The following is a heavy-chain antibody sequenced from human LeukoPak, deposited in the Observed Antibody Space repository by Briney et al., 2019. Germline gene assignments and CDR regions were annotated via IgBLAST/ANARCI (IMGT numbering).Heavy chain of an antibody. CDR3: ARHKGGYYYYGMDV. Sequence: SETLSLTCTVSGGSISSYYWSWLRQPPGKGLEWIGYIYYSGSTNYNPSLKSRVTISVDTSKNQFSLKLSSVTAADTAVYYCARHKGGYYYYGMDVWGQGTTVTVSS. CDR1: GGSISSYY. J-gene: IGHJ6*02. V-gene: IGHV4-59*08. CDR2: IYYSGST.